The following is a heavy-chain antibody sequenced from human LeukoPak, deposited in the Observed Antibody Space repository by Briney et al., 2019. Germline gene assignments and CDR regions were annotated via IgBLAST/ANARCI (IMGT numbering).Heavy chain of an antibody. CDR2: ISGSGGST. D-gene: IGHD3-3*01. CDR1: GFTFSSYA. V-gene: IGHV3-23*01. J-gene: IGHJ4*02. Sequence: GGSLRLSCAASGFTFSSYAMSWVRQAPGKGLEWVSSISGSGGSTYYADSVKGRFTISRDNSKNTLYLQMNSLRAEDTAVYYCAKGTSGITIFGVVTFFDYWGQGTLVTVSS. CDR3: AKGTSGITIFGVVTFFDY.